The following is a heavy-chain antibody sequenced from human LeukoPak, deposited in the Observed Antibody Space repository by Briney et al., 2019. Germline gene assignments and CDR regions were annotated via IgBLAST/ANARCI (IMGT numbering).Heavy chain of an antibody. V-gene: IGHV3-30*03. CDR3: ARQNRQYYYYMDV. Sequence: GGSLRLSCAASGFTFSDYYMSWIRQAPGKGLEWVAVISYDGSNKYYANSVKGRFTISRDNSKNTLYLQMGSLRAEDMAVYYCARQNRQYYYYMDVWGKGTTVTISS. CDR2: ISYDGSNK. J-gene: IGHJ6*03. D-gene: IGHD1-14*01. CDR1: GFTFSDYY.